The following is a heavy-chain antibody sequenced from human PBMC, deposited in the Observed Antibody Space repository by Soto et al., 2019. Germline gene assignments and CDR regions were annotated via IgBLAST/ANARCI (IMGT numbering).Heavy chain of an antibody. CDR1: GYTLTELS. Sequence: DSGKVSCKVSGYTLTELSMHRVRQAPGKGLEWMGGFDPEDGETIYAQKFQGRVAMTEDTSTDTAYMELSSLRSEDTAVYYCATDIQDFCSGPTFYGMDVWGQGTTVSV. J-gene: IGHJ6*02. V-gene: IGHV1-24*01. CDR2: FDPEDGET. D-gene: IGHD3-3*01. CDR3: ATDIQDFCSGPTFYGMDV.